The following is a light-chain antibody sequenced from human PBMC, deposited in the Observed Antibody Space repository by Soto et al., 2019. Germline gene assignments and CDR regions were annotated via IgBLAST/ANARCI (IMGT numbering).Light chain of an antibody. J-gene: IGLJ1*01. Sequence: QAVVTQSPSASASLGASVKLTCTLSSGHSNYAIAWHQQQPEGGPRFLMRVNSDGSHTKGDGIPDRFSGSSSGAERHLTISSLQSEDEADYYCQTWGTDINYVFGTGTKLTVL. CDR2: VNSDGSH. CDR3: QTWGTDINYV. CDR1: SGHSNYA. V-gene: IGLV4-69*01.